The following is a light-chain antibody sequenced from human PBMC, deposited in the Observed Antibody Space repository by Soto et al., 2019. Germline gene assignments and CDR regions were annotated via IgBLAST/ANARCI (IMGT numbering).Light chain of an antibody. CDR2: GAS. CDR3: QQYRT. J-gene: IGKJ1*01. Sequence: EILLTQSPATLSVSPGERVTLSCRASQSVTRDLAWYQQKPGQAPRLLIYGASTRAPGIPARFSGSGSGTEFTLTISSRQSEDFAIYYCQQYRTFGQGTRVEIK. V-gene: IGKV3-15*01. CDR1: QSVTRD.